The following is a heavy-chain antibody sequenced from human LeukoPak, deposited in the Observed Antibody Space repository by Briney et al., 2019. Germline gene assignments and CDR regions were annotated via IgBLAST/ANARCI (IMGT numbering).Heavy chain of an antibody. CDR1: GGSFSGYY. CDR2: INHSGST. Sequence: SETLSLTCAVYGGSFSGYYWSWIRQPPGKGLEWIGEINHSGSTNYNPSLKSRVTISVDTSKNQFSLKLSSVTAADTAVYYCAREFGYCSGGSCYFDYWGQGTLVTVSS. V-gene: IGHV4-34*01. CDR3: AREFGYCSGGSCYFDY. J-gene: IGHJ4*02. D-gene: IGHD2-15*01.